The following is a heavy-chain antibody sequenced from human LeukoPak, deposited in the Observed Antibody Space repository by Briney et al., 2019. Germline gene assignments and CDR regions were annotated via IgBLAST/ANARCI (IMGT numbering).Heavy chain of an antibody. CDR3: ARHRLEGDTFDI. CDR1: GDSISTALYY. Sequence: PSETLSLTCTVSGDSISTALYYWGWIRQPPGKGLGWIGSIYYTGSTYYTPSLKSGVTISIDTSKNLFSLNLSSVTAADTAVYYCARHRLEGDTFDIWGQGTMVTVSS. CDR2: IYYTGST. J-gene: IGHJ3*02. D-gene: IGHD3-3*01. V-gene: IGHV4-39*01.